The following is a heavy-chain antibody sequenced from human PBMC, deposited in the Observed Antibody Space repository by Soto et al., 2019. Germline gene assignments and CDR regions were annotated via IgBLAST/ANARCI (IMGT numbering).Heavy chain of an antibody. CDR3: ARQTIYCSGGTCYLDY. J-gene: IGHJ4*02. CDR2: VYYSGTT. V-gene: IGHV4-61*01. D-gene: IGHD2-15*01. Sequence: SETLSLTCTVSGGSFSSGSHYWSWIRQPPGKGLEWIGFVYYSGTTNYNPSLRSRATISVDTSNNQFSLKLSSVTAADTAVYYCARQTIYCSGGTCYLDYWGQGTLVTVSS. CDR1: GGSFSSGSHY.